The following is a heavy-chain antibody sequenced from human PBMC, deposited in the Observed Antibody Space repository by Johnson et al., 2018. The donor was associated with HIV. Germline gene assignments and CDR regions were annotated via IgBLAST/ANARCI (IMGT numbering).Heavy chain of an antibody. Sequence: VQLVESGGGLVQPGGSLRLSCTASGFAFNRYAMSWVRQAPGKGLEWVSGINWNGDTTGYDDSVKGRFTVSRDNGKNSLYLQMNSLRAEDTAVYYCARGGTPLGTQLSEAFDIWGQGTMVTVSS. D-gene: IGHD5-18*01. CDR2: INWNGDTT. J-gene: IGHJ3*02. V-gene: IGHV3-20*04. CDR3: ARGGTPLGTQLSEAFDI. CDR1: GFAFNRYA.